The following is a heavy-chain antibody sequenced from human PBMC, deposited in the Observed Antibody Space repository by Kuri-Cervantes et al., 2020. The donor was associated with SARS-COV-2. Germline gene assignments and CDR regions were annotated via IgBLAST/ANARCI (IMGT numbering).Heavy chain of an antibody. V-gene: IGHV4-61*08. CDR1: GGSISSGGYY. Sequence: ESLKISCTVSGGSISSGGYYWSWIRQPPGKGLEWIGYIYYSGSTNYNPSLKSRVTISVDTSKNQFSLKLSSVTAADTAVYYCARGSILLWFGESPPDYWGQGTLVTVSS. CDR3: ARGSILLWFGESPPDY. D-gene: IGHD3-10*01. CDR2: IYYSGST. J-gene: IGHJ4*02.